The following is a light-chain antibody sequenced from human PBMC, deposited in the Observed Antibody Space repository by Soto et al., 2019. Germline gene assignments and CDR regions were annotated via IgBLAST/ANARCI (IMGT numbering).Light chain of an antibody. V-gene: IGKV3-20*01. CDR1: QSVSSTY. J-gene: IGKJ5*01. CDR3: QQYGSSPLVT. Sequence: EIVLTQSPGTLSLSPGERATLSCRASQSVSSTYLAWYQQRPGQAPRLLVYGASGRATGIPDRFSGSGSGTDFTLTISRLEPEDFVVYYRQQYGSSPLVTFGQGTRLEIK. CDR2: GAS.